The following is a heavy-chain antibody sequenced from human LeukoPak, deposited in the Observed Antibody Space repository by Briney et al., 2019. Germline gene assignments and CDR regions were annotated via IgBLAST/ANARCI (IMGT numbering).Heavy chain of an antibody. V-gene: IGHV3-15*01. CDR1: GFTFSNAW. CDR3: TTWAHAAGKGVDI. CDR2: IKSKTDGGTT. Sequence: PGGSLRLSCAASGFTFSNAWMSWVRQAPGKGLEWVVRIKSKTDGGTTDYAAPVKGRFTISRDDSKNTLYLQMNSLKTEDTAVYYCTTWAHAAGKGVDIWGQGTMVTVSS. J-gene: IGHJ3*02. D-gene: IGHD6-13*01.